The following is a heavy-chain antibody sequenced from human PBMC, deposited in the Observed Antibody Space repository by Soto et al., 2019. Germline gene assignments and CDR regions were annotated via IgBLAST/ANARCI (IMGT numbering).Heavy chain of an antibody. V-gene: IGHV3-72*01. CDR3: AKDLSIAARPRIYYYGMDV. J-gene: IGHJ6*02. Sequence: GSLRLSCAASGFTFSDHYMDWVRQAPGKGLEWVGRTRNKANSYTTEYAASVKGRFTISRDDSKNSLYLQMNSLRAEDTAVYYCAKDLSIAARPRIYYYGMDVWGQGTTVTVSS. D-gene: IGHD6-6*01. CDR1: GFTFSDHY. CDR2: TRNKANSYTT.